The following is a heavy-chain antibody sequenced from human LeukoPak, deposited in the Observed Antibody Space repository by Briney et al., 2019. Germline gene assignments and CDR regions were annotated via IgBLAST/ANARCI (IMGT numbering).Heavy chain of an antibody. V-gene: IGHV4-59*01. D-gene: IGHD2-2*01. CDR3: ARVSIVVVPAAWGWFDP. J-gene: IGHJ5*02. CDR1: GGSISSYY. CDR2: IYYSEST. Sequence: SETLSLTCTVSGGSISSYYWSWTRQPPGKGLEWIGYIYYSESTNYNPSLKSRVTISVDTSKNQFSLKLSSVTAADTAVYYCARVSIVVVPAAWGWFDPWGQGTLVTVSS.